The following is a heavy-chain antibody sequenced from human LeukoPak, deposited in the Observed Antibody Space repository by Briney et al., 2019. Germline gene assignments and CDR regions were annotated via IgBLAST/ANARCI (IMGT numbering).Heavy chain of an antibody. CDR1: GFTFSSYW. CDR3: ARDGGPFDH. D-gene: IGHD3-16*01. CDR2: INQDGGEK. J-gene: IGHJ4*02. V-gene: IGHV3-7*01. Sequence: GGSLRLSCAASGFTFSSYWMSWVRQAPGKGLEWVANINQDGGEKYYVDSVKGRFTISRDNAKNSLFLQMNSLRAEDTAVYYCARDGGPFDHWGQGTLVTVSS.